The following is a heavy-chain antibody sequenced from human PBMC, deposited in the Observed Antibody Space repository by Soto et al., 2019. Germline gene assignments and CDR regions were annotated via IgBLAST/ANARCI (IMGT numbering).Heavy chain of an antibody. CDR2: IKMDASGK. CDR3: ARCSGYGSRASLSQDREY. D-gene: IGHD3-10*01. J-gene: IGHJ4*02. CDR1: GFPFGSYV. Sequence: PEGSLRLSSAASGFPFGSYVMSRVRQVPGKGLEWLATIKMDASGKKYVDSVKGGFTMSRDNDKNSLYLQMDSLRAEDTAVYYCARCSGYGSRASLSQDREYWREGTTVSIPS. V-gene: IGHV3-7*01.